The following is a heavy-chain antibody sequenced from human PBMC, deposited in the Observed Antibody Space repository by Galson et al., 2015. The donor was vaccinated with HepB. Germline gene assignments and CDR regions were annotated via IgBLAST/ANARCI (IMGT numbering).Heavy chain of an antibody. Sequence: QSGAEVKQPGESLRISCKGSGYTFTSYWINWVRQIPGKGLEWMGKFDPSDSYTDYSPSFQGHVTISADKSISTAYLQWSSLKASDTAMYYCARHSQQVISNDVFDIWGQGTMVTVSS. CDR1: GYTFTSYW. V-gene: IGHV5-10-1*01. CDR3: ARHSQQVISNDVFDI. CDR2: FDPSDSYT. D-gene: IGHD2-21*01. J-gene: IGHJ3*02.